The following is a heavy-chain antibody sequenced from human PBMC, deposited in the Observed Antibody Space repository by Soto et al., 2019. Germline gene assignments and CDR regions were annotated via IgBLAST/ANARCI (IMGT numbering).Heavy chain of an antibody. CDR1: GFTFSDYY. V-gene: IGHV3-11*05. D-gene: IGHD6-13*01. CDR2: ISSSTSHT. Sequence: QVQLVESGGGLVKPGGSLRLSCAVSGFTFSDYYMTWIRQAPENGLEWVSYISSSTSHTNYADSVKGRFTISRDNAKNSLFLQMNSLRAEDTAVYYCARGRGAAADYFDFWGQGTLVTVSS. J-gene: IGHJ4*02. CDR3: ARGRGAAADYFDF.